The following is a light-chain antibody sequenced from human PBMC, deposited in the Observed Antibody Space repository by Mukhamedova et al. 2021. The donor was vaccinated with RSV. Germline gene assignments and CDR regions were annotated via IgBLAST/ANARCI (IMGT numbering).Light chain of an antibody. Sequence: VTITCRASQSISSWLAWYQQKPGKAPKALIYKASSLESGVPSRFSGSGSGTEFTLTISSLQPDDFATYYCQQYNSYWWTFGQGT. CDR2: KAS. J-gene: IGKJ1*01. CDR1: QSISSW. V-gene: IGKV1-5*03. CDR3: QQYNSYWWT.